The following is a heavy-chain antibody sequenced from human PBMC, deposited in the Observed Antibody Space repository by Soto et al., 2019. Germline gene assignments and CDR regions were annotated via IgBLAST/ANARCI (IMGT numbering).Heavy chain of an antibody. CDR2: IIGNGGVI. CDR3: AKDRQPDGLWPFDH. CDR1: GFTFSTYA. D-gene: IGHD2-8*01. Sequence: EVQLLESGGGLVQPGGSLRLSCAASGFTFSTYAMSWVRQASGKGLEWVSGIIGNGGVISYGDSVKGRFTISRDNSNNMLYLQMHSLRVEDTAVYYCAKDRQPDGLWPFDHWGQGTLVTVSS. J-gene: IGHJ4*02. V-gene: IGHV3-23*01.